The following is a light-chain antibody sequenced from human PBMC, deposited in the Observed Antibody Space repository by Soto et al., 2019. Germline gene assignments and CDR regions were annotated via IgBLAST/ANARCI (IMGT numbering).Light chain of an antibody. CDR3: QQYNNWPRT. Sequence: EIVMTQSPATLSVSPGQRATLSCRASQSVSRNLAWYQQKPGQAPRLLIYGASTRATGIPARFSGSGSGTEFTLTISSLQSEDFAVYSCQQYNNWPRTFGQGTKVDI. V-gene: IGKV3-15*01. CDR1: QSVSRN. J-gene: IGKJ1*01. CDR2: GAS.